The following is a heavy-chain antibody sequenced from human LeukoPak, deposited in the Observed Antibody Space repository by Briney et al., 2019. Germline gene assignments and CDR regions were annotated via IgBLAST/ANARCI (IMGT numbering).Heavy chain of an antibody. J-gene: IGHJ6*02. Sequence: PGGSLRLSCAASGFTFSSYAMSWVRQAPGKGLEWVSLTSGSGDTTYYADSVKGRFTISRVNSKNTLDLQMNSLRAEDTAVYYCIYRMDVWGQGTTVTVSS. CDR2: TSGSGDTT. CDR3: IYRMDV. V-gene: IGHV3-23*01. CDR1: GFTFSSYA.